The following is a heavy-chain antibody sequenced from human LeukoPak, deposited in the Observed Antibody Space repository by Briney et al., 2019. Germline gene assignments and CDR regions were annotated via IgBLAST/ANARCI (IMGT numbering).Heavy chain of an antibody. V-gene: IGHV3-21*01. CDR1: GFTFSTYT. J-gene: IGHJ4*02. CDR2: ISVISSNI. D-gene: IGHD2-15*01. CDR3: ARDQGVVVIDTTPDYFDY. Sequence: PGGSLRLSCAASGFTFSTYTMNWVGQAPGRGLEGVSSISVISSNIYYADSVKGRFTISRDISKNTLYLQMNSLRAEDTAVYYCARDQGVVVIDTTPDYFDYWGQGTLVTVSS.